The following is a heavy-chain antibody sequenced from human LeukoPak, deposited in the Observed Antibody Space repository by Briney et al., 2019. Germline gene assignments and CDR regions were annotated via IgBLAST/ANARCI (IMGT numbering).Heavy chain of an antibody. Sequence: PSETLSLTCTVSWGSLSILYWSWIRQPPGKGLEWIGYISTSGRTNYNPPLKSRVSISVATSKNQFSLNLSSVTAVDTAVYYCAGTAYCSSDNCYRLYIGNDGFDIWGEGTKVTVSS. D-gene: IGHD2-2*01. CDR1: WGSLSILY. V-gene: IGHV4-4*09. CDR3: AGTAYCSSDNCYRLYIGNDGFDI. CDR2: ISTSGRT. J-gene: IGHJ3*02.